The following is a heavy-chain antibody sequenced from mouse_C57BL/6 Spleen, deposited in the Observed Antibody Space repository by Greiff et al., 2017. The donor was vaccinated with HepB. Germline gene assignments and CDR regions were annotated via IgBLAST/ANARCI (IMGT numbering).Heavy chain of an antibody. Sequence: QVQLQQPGAELVKPGASVKLSCKASGYTFTSHWMHWVKQRPGQGLEWIGMIHPNSGSTNYNEKFKSKATLTVDKSSSTAYMQLSSLTAEDSAVYYCARSNDYRAMDYWGQGTSVTVSS. J-gene: IGHJ4*01. CDR2: IHPNSGST. CDR3: ARSNDYRAMDY. CDR1: GYTFTSHW. D-gene: IGHD2-4*01. V-gene: IGHV1-64*01.